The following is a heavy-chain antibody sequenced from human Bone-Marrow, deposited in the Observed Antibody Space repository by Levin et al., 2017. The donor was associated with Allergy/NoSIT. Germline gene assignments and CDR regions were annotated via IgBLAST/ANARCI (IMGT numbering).Heavy chain of an antibody. D-gene: IGHD1-1*01. J-gene: IGHJ4*02. V-gene: IGHV3-30*02. CDR3: AKAGRNTDWNPYYFDY. Sequence: GESLKISCAASGFTFSSYAMHWVRQAPGKGLEWVAFIWFDGTNKYYADSVKGRFTISRDNSKNTLYLQMNSLSAEDTAVYYCAKAGRNTDWNPYYFDYWGQGTLATVSS. CDR2: IWFDGTNK. CDR1: GFTFSSYA.